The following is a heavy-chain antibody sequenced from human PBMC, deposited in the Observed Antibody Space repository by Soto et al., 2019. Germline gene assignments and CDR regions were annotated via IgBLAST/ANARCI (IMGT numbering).Heavy chain of an antibody. CDR2: INPSGGST. CDR3: ARDWYYYDSSGYYYLGY. Sequence: ASVKVCCKASGYTFTSYYMHGVRQAPGQGLEWMGIINPSGGSTSYAQKFQGRVTMTRDTSTSTVYMELSSLRSEDTAVYYCARDWYYYDSSGYYYLGYWGQGALVTVSS. V-gene: IGHV1-46*01. D-gene: IGHD3-22*01. CDR1: GYTFTSYY. J-gene: IGHJ4*02.